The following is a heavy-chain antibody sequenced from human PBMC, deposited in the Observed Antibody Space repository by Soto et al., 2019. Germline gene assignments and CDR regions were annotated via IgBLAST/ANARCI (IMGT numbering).Heavy chain of an antibody. CDR2: IDHSGST. V-gene: IGHV4-34*01. CDR1: GGSFKCYY. J-gene: IGHJ4*02. CDR3: ARAPDKYYFDS. Sequence: SETLSLTCAVYGGSFKCYYWTWIRQPPGQGPEWIGDIDHSGSTNYNPSLKSRVTISVDTSKNQFSLKVRSVTAADMAVFYCARAPDKYYFDSWGQGTQVTVSS.